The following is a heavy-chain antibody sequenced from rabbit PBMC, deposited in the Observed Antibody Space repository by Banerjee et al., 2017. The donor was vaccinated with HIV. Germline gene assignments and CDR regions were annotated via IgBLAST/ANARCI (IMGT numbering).Heavy chain of an antibody. Sequence: QEQLEESGGDLVKPEGSLTLTCTASGFSFSNKYVMCWVRQAPGKGLEWIACINTSSGSTVYATWAKGRFTISKTSSTAVTLQMTSLTAADTATYFCARDPANGSGGYNLWGQGTLVTVS. CDR1: GFSFSNKYV. CDR3: ARDPANGSGGYNL. J-gene: IGHJ4*01. D-gene: IGHD1-1*01. V-gene: IGHV1S45*01. CDR2: INTSSGST.